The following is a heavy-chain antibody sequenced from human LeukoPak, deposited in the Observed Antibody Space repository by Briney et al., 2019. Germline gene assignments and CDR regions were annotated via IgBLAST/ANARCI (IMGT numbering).Heavy chain of an antibody. CDR1: GFTFSSYA. V-gene: IGHV3-30-3*01. CDR3: AREQGYYSVPGY. D-gene: IGHD3-22*01. CDR2: ISYDGSNK. J-gene: IGHJ4*02. Sequence: GRSLRLSCAASGFTFSSYAMHWVRQAPGKGLEWVAVISYDGSNKYYADSVKGRFTISRDNAKNTLYLQMNSLRAEDTAVYYCAREQGYYSVPGYWGQGTLVTVSS.